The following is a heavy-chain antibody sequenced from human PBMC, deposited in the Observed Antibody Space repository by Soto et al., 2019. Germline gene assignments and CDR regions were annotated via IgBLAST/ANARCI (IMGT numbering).Heavy chain of an antibody. Sequence: QVQLVESGGGVVQPGRSLRLSCAASGFTFSRYGMHWVRQAPGKGLEWVAVIWYDGNNKYYADSVKGRFTIPRDNSKNTLYLPLNSLSAEDTAMYYCGCAFDCLWGMDVWCQGTTVTVSS. CDR2: IWYDGNNK. CDR1: GFTFSRYG. V-gene: IGHV3-33*01. J-gene: IGHJ6*02. D-gene: IGHD3-9*01. CDR3: GCAFDCLWGMDV.